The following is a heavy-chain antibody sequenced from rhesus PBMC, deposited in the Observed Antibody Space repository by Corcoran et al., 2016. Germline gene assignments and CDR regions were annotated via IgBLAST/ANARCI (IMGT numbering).Heavy chain of an antibody. CDR2: IYGGSGST. CDR3: ARRGYSYSFDY. J-gene: IGHJ4*01. CDR1: GGSISSSIW. V-gene: IGHV4S7*01. D-gene: IGHD5-12*01. Sequence: QVQLQESGPGLVKPSETLSLTCAVSGGSISSSIWWSWIRQYPGKGLELIGYIYGGSGSTSYNPSLKSRVTISTDTSKNQFSLKLSSVTAADTAVYYCARRGYSYSFDYWGQGVLVTVSS.